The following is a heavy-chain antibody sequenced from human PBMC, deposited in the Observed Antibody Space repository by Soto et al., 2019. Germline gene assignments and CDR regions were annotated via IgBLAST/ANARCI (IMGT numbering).Heavy chain of an antibody. Sequence: QLQLQESGPGLVKPSETLSLTCAVSGGSISGSYYYWCWLRQSPGRGPEWIGSVFYTGFTSYNPSLGSRVSVSVDTSKNQFYLKVSAVTSADTAVYYCASSQKGYNGNYFDHWGQGALVTVAS. D-gene: IGHD1-20*01. J-gene: IGHJ4*02. V-gene: IGHV4-39*01. CDR3: ASSQKGYNGNYFDH. CDR2: VFYTGFT. CDR1: GGSISGSYYY.